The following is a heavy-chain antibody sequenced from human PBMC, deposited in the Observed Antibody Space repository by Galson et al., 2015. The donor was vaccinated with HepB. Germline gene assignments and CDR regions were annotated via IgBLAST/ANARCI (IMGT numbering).Heavy chain of an antibody. J-gene: IGHJ1*01. CDR1: GFTFSSYA. D-gene: IGHD6-13*01. Sequence: SLRLSCAASGFTFSSYAMHWVRQAPGKGLEWVAVISYDGSNKYYADSVKGRFTISRDNSKNTLYLQMNSLRAEDTAVYYCARAPAPSIAAAAYVYFQHWGQGTLVTVSS. V-gene: IGHV3-30*04. CDR3: ARAPAPSIAAAAYVYFQH. CDR2: ISYDGSNK.